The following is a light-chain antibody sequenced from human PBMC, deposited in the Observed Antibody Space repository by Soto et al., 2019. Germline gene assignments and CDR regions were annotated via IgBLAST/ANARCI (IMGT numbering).Light chain of an antibody. V-gene: IGKV3-11*01. CDR3: QQRYNWPIT. Sequence: ENVLTQSPSTQALSPCEISTLSCRASQSVSGYLGSYQQKPGQAPRLLIYAASNRATGIPARFSGSGSGTDFTLTISSLEPEDFSVYYCQQRYNWPITFGQGTRLEIK. J-gene: IGKJ5*01. CDR1: QSVSGY. CDR2: AAS.